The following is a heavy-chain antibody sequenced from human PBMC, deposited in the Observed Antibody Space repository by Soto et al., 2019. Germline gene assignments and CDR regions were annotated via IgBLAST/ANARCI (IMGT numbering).Heavy chain of an antibody. CDR3: ARVRGTSWYNWFDP. D-gene: IGHD1-26*01. CDR1: GGTFNTSG. Sequence: QVQLVQSGAELKKPGSSVKVSCKASGGTFNTSGISWVRQAPGQGIEWMGGIIPLFGTTNYAQRFKGRVTITADESTNTVHMELSSLRFGDTAIYYCARVRGTSWYNWFDPWGQGTLVTVSS. V-gene: IGHV1-69*01. CDR2: IIPLFGTT. J-gene: IGHJ5*02.